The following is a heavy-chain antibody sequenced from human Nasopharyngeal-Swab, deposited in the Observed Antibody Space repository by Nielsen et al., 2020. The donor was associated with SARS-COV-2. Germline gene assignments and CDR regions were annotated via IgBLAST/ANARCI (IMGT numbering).Heavy chain of an antibody. V-gene: IGHV3-74*01. Sequence: GGSLRLSCAASGFTFTGYWIHWVRQTPEKGLEWISRVHNDGSSTTYADSVKGRFTISRDNAKNTAYLQMNSLRAEDTALYYCARGGIGSFDSWGHGTLVTVSS. D-gene: IGHD3-16*01. CDR2: VHNDGSST. CDR3: ARGGIGSFDS. CDR1: GFTFTGYW. J-gene: IGHJ4*01.